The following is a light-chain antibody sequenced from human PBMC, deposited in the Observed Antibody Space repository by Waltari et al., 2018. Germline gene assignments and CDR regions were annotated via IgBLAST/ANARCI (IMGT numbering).Light chain of an antibody. CDR3: QKYESLPAT. CDR1: QSIGLY. V-gene: IGKV3-20*01. CDR2: HAS. Sequence: EIVLTQSPGTLSLSPGERATLSCRASQSIGLYLAWYQQKPGQAPRLLMYHASSRATGIPDRFSGSGSGTDFSLTISRLEPEDFAVYYCQKYESLPATFGQGTKVEIK. J-gene: IGKJ1*01.